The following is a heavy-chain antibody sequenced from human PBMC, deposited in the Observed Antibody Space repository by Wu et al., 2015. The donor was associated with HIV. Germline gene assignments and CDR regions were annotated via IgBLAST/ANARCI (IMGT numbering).Heavy chain of an antibody. CDR2: IIPIFGTA. J-gene: IGHJ5*02. Sequence: QVQLVQSGAEVKKPGSSVKVSCKASGGTFSSYAISWVRQAPGQGLEWMGGIIPIFGTANYAQKFQGRVTITADESTSTAYMELSSLRSEDTAVYYCARTPPGYCSGGSCQRWFDPWGQGTLVTVSS. V-gene: IGHV1-69*12. CDR1: GGTFSSYA. CDR3: ARTPPGYCSGGSCQRWFDP. D-gene: IGHD2-15*01.